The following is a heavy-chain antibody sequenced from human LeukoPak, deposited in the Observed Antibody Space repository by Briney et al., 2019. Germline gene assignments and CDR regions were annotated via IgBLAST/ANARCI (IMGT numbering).Heavy chain of an antibody. J-gene: IGHJ4*02. CDR3: ARGQDSRAGVGLYY. CDR2: INHSGST. CDR1: GGSFSGYY. Sequence: PSETLSLTCAVYGGSFSGYYWSWIRQPPGKGLEWIGEINHSGSTNYNPSLKSRVTISVDTSKNQFSLKLSSVTAADTAVYYCARGQDSRAGVGLYYWGQGTLVTVSS. V-gene: IGHV4-34*01. D-gene: IGHD6-19*01.